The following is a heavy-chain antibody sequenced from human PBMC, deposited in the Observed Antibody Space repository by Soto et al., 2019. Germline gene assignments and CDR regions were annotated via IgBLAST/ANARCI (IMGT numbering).Heavy chain of an antibody. CDR1: GFTVSSHA. CDR2: ITADGGT. J-gene: IGHJ3*02. D-gene: IGHD2-15*01. V-gene: IGHV3-23*01. CDR3: APHVSCSGGSCPYDAFAI. Sequence: EVQVLESGGGLVQPGGSLRLSCEGSGFTVSSHAMTWIRQAPGKGPEWVSTITADGGTYYADSVQGRFAMSRDTSDSPLYLPMNSPGAEDTVAFNCAPHVSCSGGSCPYDAFAIWGQGTMGTVSS.